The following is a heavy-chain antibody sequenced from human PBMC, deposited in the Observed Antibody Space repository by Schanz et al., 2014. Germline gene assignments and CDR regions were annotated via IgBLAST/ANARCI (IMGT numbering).Heavy chain of an antibody. V-gene: IGHV1-46*03. CDR1: GYTFTNFF. D-gene: IGHD6-6*01. J-gene: IGHJ4*02. CDR3: GRGFSRSYIDF. CDR2: INPSGGST. Sequence: QVQLVQSGAEVKKPGASLKISCKASGYTFTNFFLHWVRQAPGQGLEWMGIINPSGGSTRYGQKFQGRITVTTDTSTSTVYLELSSLRSDDTAVYYCGRGFSRSYIDFWGQGTLVTVSS.